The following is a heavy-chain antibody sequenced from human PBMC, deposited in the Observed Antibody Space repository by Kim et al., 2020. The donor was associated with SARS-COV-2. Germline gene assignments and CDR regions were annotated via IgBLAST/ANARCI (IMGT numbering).Heavy chain of an antibody. Sequence: GGSLRLSCAASGFTVSSNYMSWVRQAPGKGLEWVSVIYSGGSTYYADSVKGRFTISRDNSKNTLYLQMNSLRAEDTAVYYCARSLFPTMVRTRGGMDVWGQGTTVTVSS. CDR2: IYSGGST. CDR3: ARSLFPTMVRTRGGMDV. CDR1: GFTVSSNY. J-gene: IGHJ6*02. D-gene: IGHD3-10*01. V-gene: IGHV3-66*01.